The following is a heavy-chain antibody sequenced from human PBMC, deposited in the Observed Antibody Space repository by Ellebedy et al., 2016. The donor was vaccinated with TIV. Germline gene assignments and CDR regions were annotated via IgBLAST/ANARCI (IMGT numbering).Heavy chain of an antibody. V-gene: IGHV4-59*01. CDR2: IYHRGST. J-gene: IGHJ4*01. CDR1: GASITNSY. Sequence: SETLSLTXTVSGASITNSYWSWLRQPQGKGLEYLGYIYHRGSTNYSPSLKGRVTMSIDTSKNQFSLKLTSVTAADTAVYYCAKYSGYDIFFDSWGHGTLVAVSS. D-gene: IGHD5-12*01. CDR3: AKYSGYDIFFDS.